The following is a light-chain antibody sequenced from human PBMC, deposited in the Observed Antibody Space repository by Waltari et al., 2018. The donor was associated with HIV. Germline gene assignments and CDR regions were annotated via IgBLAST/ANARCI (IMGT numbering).Light chain of an antibody. CDR2: GGN. CDR1: SLRSFF. J-gene: IGLJ1*01. Sequence: SSELTQDPVVSVALGQTIKITCQGDSLRSFFENWYQQRPGQAPVLVVYGGNRRPSGIPERFSASNSGNTSSLLISKSEAGDEADYFCHSRDTNTDHHVFGGGTRVIV. CDR3: HSRDTNTDHHV. V-gene: IGLV3-19*01.